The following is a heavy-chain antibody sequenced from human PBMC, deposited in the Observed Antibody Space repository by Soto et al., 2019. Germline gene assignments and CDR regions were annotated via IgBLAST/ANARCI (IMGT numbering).Heavy chain of an antibody. CDR1: GYAFTTYG. V-gene: IGHV1-18*01. CDR3: ARGMYGDY. J-gene: IGHJ4*02. D-gene: IGHD2-8*01. Sequence: QVHLVQSGAEVKKPGASVKVSCKGSGYAFTTYGITWVRQAPGQGLEWMGWISAHNGNTNYAQKLQGRVTVTRDTSTSTAYMELRSLISDDPAVYYCARGMYGDYWGQGALVTVSS. CDR2: ISAHNGNT.